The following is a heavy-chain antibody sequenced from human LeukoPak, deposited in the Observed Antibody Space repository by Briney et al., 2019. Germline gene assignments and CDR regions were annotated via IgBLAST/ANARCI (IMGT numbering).Heavy chain of an antibody. CDR1: GFTFSHYG. Sequence: GGSLRLSCAASGFTFSHYGMHWVRQNPGAGLEWVAVIWSDGSDKYYAKSVKGRFTISRDNSKNSLFLQMNSLRAEDTAVYYCAKDAQRGFDYSNSLQNWGQGILVTVSS. CDR2: IWSDGSDK. D-gene: IGHD4-11*01. V-gene: IGHV3-33*06. CDR3: AKDAQRGFDYSNSLQN. J-gene: IGHJ1*01.